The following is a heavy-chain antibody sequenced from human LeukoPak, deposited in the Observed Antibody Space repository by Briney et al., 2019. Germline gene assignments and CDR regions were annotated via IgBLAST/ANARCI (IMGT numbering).Heavy chain of an antibody. Sequence: PGGSLRLSCAASGFTFSSFAMSWVRQAPGEGLEWVSGISGSGGSTYYADSVKGRFTISRDNSKNTLYVQMNGLRAEDTAVYYCARRCGSTCFDYWGQGTLVTVSS. CDR2: ISGSGGST. J-gene: IGHJ4*02. V-gene: IGHV3-23*01. CDR1: GFTFSSFA. D-gene: IGHD6-13*01. CDR3: ARRCGSTCFDY.